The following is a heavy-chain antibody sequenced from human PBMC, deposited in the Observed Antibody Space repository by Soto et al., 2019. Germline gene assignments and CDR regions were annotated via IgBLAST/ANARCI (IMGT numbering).Heavy chain of an antibody. Sequence: QVQLVQSGAEVKKPGASVKVSCKASGYTFTSYDINWVRQATGQGLEWMGWMNPNSGNTGYAQKFRGRVTMTRNTSISTAYMELSSLRSEDTAVYYCARGRESIVVVTATLLDYWGQGTLVTVSS. CDR3: ARGRESIVVVTATLLDY. D-gene: IGHD2-21*02. J-gene: IGHJ4*02. CDR1: GYTFTSYD. CDR2: MNPNSGNT. V-gene: IGHV1-8*01.